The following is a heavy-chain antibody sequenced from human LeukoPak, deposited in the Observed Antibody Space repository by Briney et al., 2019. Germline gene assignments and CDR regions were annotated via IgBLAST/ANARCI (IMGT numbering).Heavy chain of an antibody. CDR1: GFTFSSHW. CDR2: IKYDASST. V-gene: IGHV3-74*01. CDR3: ARDRWGISLSDY. J-gene: IGHJ4*02. D-gene: IGHD3-16*01. Sequence: GGSLRLSCADSGFTFSSHWMHWVRQAPGKGLVWVSRIKYDASSTSYADSVKGRFTISRDNAKNSLYLQMNSLRAEDTAVYYCARDRWGISLSDYWGQGTLVTVS.